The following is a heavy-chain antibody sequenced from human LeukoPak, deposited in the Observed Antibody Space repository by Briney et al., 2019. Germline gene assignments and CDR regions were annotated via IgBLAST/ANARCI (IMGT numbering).Heavy chain of an antibody. V-gene: IGHV3-21*01. CDR3: ARENCSGGSCYLDY. D-gene: IGHD2-15*01. CDR1: GFTFSSYS. J-gene: IGHJ4*02. CDR2: ISSSSSYI. Sequence: GGSLRLSCAASGFTFSSYSMNRVRQAPGKGLEWVSSISSSSSYIYYADSVKGRFTISRDNAKNSLYLQMNSLRAEDTAVYYCARENCSGGSCYLDYWGQGTLVTVSS.